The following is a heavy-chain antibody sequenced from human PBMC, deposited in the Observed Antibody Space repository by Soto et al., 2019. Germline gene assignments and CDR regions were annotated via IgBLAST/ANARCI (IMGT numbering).Heavy chain of an antibody. D-gene: IGHD6-19*01. CDR2: IYWDDDK. Sequence: QITLKESGPTLVKPTQTLTLTCTFSGFSLSTSGVGVGWIRQPPGKALEWLALIYWDDDKRYSPSLKSRLTITKDTAKNQVVLTMTNMDTVDTATYSCAHERNHLSGWYQRVDNWFDPWGQGTLVTVSS. CDR1: GFSLSTSGVG. J-gene: IGHJ5*02. CDR3: AHERNHLSGWYQRVDNWFDP. V-gene: IGHV2-5*02.